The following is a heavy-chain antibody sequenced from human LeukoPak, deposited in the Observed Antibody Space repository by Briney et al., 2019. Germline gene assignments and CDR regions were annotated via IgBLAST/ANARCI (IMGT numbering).Heavy chain of an antibody. CDR3: MAESSSPWEGY. CDR1: GFTFSNSE. Sequence: GGSLRLSCAASGFTFSNSEMNWVRQAPGKGLEWVSYISSTGSTIYYADSVKGRFTISRDNAKNSLSLQMNSLRAEDTAVYYCMAESSSPWEGYWGQGTLVTVSS. V-gene: IGHV3-48*03. CDR2: ISSTGSTI. D-gene: IGHD6-6*01. J-gene: IGHJ4*02.